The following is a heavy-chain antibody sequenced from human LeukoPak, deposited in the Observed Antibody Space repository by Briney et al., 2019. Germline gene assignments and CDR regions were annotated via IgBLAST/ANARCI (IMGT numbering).Heavy chain of an antibody. CDR2: IRYDGSNK. Sequence: GGSLRLSCAASGFTFSSYGMHWVRQAPGKGLEWVAFIRYDGSNKYYADSVKGRFTISRDNSKNTLYLQMNSLRAEDTAVYYCARHFVWRRITMVRGVDYFDYWGQGTLVTVSS. J-gene: IGHJ4*02. V-gene: IGHV3-30*02. CDR1: GFTFSSYG. D-gene: IGHD3-10*01. CDR3: ARHFVWRRITMVRGVDYFDY.